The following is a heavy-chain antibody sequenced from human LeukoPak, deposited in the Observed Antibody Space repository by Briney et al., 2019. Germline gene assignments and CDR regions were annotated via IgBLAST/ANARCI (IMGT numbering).Heavy chain of an antibody. D-gene: IGHD2-15*01. J-gene: IGHJ4*02. CDR2: IKQDGSEK. V-gene: IGHV3-7*01. CDR1: GFTFSSYW. CDR3: ARSIVVVVAATRYFDY. Sequence: GGSLRLSCAASGFTFSSYWMSWVRQAPGKGLEWVANIKQDGSEKYYVDSVKGRFTISRDNAKNSLYLQMNSLRAEDTAVYSCARSIVVVVAATRYFDYWGQGTLVTVSS.